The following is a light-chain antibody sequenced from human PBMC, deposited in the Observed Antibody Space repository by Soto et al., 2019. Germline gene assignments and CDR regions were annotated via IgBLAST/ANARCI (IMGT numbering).Light chain of an antibody. CDR2: SNN. V-gene: IGLV1-44*01. CDR1: SPNIGGNA. Sequence: QSVLTQPPWASVTPGQRVTISCSGSSPNIGGNAVNWYQQLPGTAPKVLIYSNNQRPSGVPDRFSGSKSGTSASLAISGLQSEDEADYYCAAWDDSLNGYVFGTGTKVTVL. J-gene: IGLJ1*01. CDR3: AAWDDSLNGYV.